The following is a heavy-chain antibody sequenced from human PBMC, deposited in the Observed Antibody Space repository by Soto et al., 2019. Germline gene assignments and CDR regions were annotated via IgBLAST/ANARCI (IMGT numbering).Heavy chain of an antibody. J-gene: IGHJ3*02. V-gene: IGHV4-39*01. Sequence: SETQSLTCTVSGGSISSSSYYWGWFRQPPGKGLEWIGSIYYSGSTYYNPSLKSRVTISVDTSKNHFSLKLSSVTAADTAVYYCARPNTHDAFDIWGQGTMVTVS. D-gene: IGHD7-27*01. CDR1: GGSISSSSYY. CDR2: IYYSGST. CDR3: ARPNTHDAFDI.